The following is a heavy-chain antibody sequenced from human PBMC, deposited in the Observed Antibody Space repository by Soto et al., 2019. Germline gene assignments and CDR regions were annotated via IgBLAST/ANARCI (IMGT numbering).Heavy chain of an antibody. CDR2: ISAYNGNT. CDR1: GYTFTSYG. J-gene: IGHJ4*02. D-gene: IGHD5-12*01. Sequence: QVQLVQSGAEVKKPGASVKVSCKASGYTFTSYGISWVRQAPGQGLEWMGWISAYNGNTNYAQKLQGRVTMTTDTSTSTAYTERSSLRSCDMDVCYCARDSGYESNYCCQGTLVTVSS. V-gene: IGHV1-18*03. CDR3: ARDSGYESNY.